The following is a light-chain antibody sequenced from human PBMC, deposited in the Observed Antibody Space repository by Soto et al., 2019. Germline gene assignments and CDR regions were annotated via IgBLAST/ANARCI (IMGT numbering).Light chain of an antibody. V-gene: IGKV1-27*01. CDR1: QGINNY. J-gene: IGKJ1*01. CDR3: QNYDSGPRT. Sequence: DIQMTQSPSSLSASVGDTVTITCRASQGINNYLAWFQQRPGKVPKLLIYAASTLQSGVPSRFRGSRSGTDFTLTISSLQPEDVATFYCQNYDSGPRTFGQGTKVEIK. CDR2: AAS.